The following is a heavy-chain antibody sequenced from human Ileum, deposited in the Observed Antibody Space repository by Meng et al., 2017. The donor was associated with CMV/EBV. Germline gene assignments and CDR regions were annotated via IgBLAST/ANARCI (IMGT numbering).Heavy chain of an antibody. CDR1: GGSIRNYY. V-gene: IGHV4-4*07. CDR2: IYTGGSP. CDR3: ARLNYYDSREFDY. D-gene: IGHD3-22*01. J-gene: IGHJ4*02. Sequence: QVQSQESGPGLVKPSETLSLPCTASGGSIRNYYWSWIRQPAGKGLEWIGRIYTGGSPNYNPSLYSRVTMSLDTSKNQFSLKLNSVTAADTAVYYCARLNYYDSREFDYWGQGTLVTVSS.